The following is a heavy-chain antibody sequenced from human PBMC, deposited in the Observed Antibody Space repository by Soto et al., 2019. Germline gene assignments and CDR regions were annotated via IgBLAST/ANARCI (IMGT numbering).Heavy chain of an antibody. CDR1: GFTFSNAW. Sequence: EVQLVESGGGLVKPGGSLRLSCAASGFTFSNAWMTWVRQAPGKGLEWVGRVKSKTDGGTIDYAAPVKDTFTISRDDSKSTLYLQMNSLKTEDTAVYYCIGTYSGSSMRFDYWGQGTLVTVSS. D-gene: IGHD5-12*01. CDR2: VKSKTDGGTI. J-gene: IGHJ4*02. V-gene: IGHV3-15*01. CDR3: IGTYSGSSMRFDY.